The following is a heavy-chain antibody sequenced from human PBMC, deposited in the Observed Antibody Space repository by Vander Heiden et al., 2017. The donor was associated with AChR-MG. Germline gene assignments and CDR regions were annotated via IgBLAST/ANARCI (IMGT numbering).Heavy chain of an antibody. CDR3: ARKYCDGDCCSGDHWYFDL. Sequence: EVQLVQSGAEVKKPGESLTIAWRGSGYSFTSYWTGRVRHMPGKGLEWMGIIYPGDSDTRYNPSYQGQVTISADKSISTAYLQWISLKASDTAMYYCARKYCDGDCCSGDHWYFDLWGRGTLVTVSS. J-gene: IGHJ2*01. V-gene: IGHV5-51*03. D-gene: IGHD2-21*02. CDR2: IYPGDSDT. CDR1: GYSFTSYW.